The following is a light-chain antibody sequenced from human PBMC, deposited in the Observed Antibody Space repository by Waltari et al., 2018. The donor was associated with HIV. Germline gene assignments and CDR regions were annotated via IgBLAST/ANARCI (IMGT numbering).Light chain of an antibody. CDR3: CSYAGNNTLV. Sequence: QSALTQPASVSGSPGQSITISCTGTSSDVGSYKFVSWYQQHPGKAPKLMIYEGTKRPSGVSNRFSGSKSGNTASLTISGLQAEDEADYHCCSYAGNNTLVFGGGTKLTVI. V-gene: IGLV2-23*01. CDR2: EGT. CDR1: SSDVGSYKF. J-gene: IGLJ3*02.